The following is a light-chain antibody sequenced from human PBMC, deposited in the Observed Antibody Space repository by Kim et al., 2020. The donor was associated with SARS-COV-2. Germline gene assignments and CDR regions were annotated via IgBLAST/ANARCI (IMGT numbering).Light chain of an antibody. CDR2: AAS. Sequence: AYLGDRVTITCRASQDISHWVAWYQQKPGKAPKLLIYAASGLQGGVPRRFSGSGSGTDFTLTISSVQPEDFAIYYCQHAGRSQWAFGPGTKVDIK. J-gene: IGKJ1*01. CDR3: QHAGRSQWA. V-gene: IGKV1-12*01. CDR1: QDISHW.